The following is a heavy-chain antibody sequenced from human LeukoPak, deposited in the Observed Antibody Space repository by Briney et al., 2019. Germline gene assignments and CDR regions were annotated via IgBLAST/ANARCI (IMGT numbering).Heavy chain of an antibody. CDR3: AKDTWGSAGGGLDY. D-gene: IGHD7-27*01. CDR2: ISASGGNT. Sequence: GESLRLSCLGTGFSFSSHAMGWVRQAPGKGLEWVSGISASGGNTNYADSVKGWFTITRDNSKNTLYLQMNSLRAEDTAVYYCAKDTWGSAGGGLDYWGQGTLVTVSS. V-gene: IGHV3-23*01. CDR1: GFSFSSHA. J-gene: IGHJ4*02.